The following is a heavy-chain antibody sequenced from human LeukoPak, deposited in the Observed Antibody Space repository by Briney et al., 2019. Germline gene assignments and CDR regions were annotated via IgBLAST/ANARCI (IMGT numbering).Heavy chain of an antibody. V-gene: IGHV4-61*01. CDR3: ARSIPLGYMDV. D-gene: IGHD2-2*02. CDR1: GYSISSGYY. J-gene: IGHJ6*03. Sequence: SETLSLTCTVSGYSISSGYYWGWIRQPPGKGLEWIGYIYYSGSTNYNPSLKSRVTISVDTSKNQFSLKLSSVTAADTAVYYCARSIPLGYMDVWGKGTTVTVSS. CDR2: IYYSGST.